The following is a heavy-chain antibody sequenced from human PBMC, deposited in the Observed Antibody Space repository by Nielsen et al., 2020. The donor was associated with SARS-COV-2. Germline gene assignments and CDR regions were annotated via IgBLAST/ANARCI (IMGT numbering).Heavy chain of an antibody. CDR2: ISGSGGST. D-gene: IGHD4-17*01. CDR1: GFTFSSYA. J-gene: IGHJ6*02. CDR3: ARDAYGDLIYGMDV. Sequence: GESLKISCAASGFTFSSYAMSWVRQAPGKGLEWVSAISGSGGSTYYADSVKGRFTISRDNSRNTLYLQMNTLRPEDTAVYSCARDAYGDLIYGMDVWGRVTTVTVSS. V-gene: IGHV3-23*01.